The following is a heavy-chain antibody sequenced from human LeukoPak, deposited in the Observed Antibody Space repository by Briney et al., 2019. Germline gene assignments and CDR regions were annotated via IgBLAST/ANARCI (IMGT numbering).Heavy chain of an antibody. CDR2: IYSSGST. CDR1: GGSISNSY. CDR3: AIHRSDGTYPLDY. V-gene: IGHV4-59*08. J-gene: IGHJ4*02. Sequence: SETLSLTCTVSGGSISNSYWSWVRQPPGKGLEWIGHIYSSGSTTYSPSLKSRVTMSVDTSKNQFSLKLTSVTAADTAVYYCAIHRSDGTYPLDYWGQGALVTVSS. D-gene: IGHD1-26*01.